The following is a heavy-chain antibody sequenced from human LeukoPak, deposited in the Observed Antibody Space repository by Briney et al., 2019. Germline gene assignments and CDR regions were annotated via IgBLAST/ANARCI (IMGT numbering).Heavy chain of an antibody. CDR1: GYTFTSYD. V-gene: IGHV1-8*01. J-gene: IGHJ4*02. CDR2: MNPNSGNT. CDR3: ARDVTGSYRFDY. Sequence: GASVKVPCKASGYTFTSYDINWVRQATGQGLEWMGWMNPNSGNTGYAQKFQGRVTMTRNTSISTAYMELSSLRSEDTAVYYCARDVTGSYRFDYWGQGTLVTVSS. D-gene: IGHD3-16*02.